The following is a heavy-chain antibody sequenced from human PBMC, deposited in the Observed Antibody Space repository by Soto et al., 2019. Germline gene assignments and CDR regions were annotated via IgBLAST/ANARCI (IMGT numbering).Heavy chain of an antibody. D-gene: IGHD3-3*01. CDR3: ARDLRRFLEWLGGGYFDY. J-gene: IGHJ4*02. V-gene: IGHV3-30-3*01. CDR1: GFTFSSYA. Sequence: QVQLVESGGGVVQPGRSLRLSCAASGFTFSSYAMHWVRQAPGKGLEWVAVISYDGSNKYYADSVKGRFTISRDNSKNTLYLQMNSLRAEDTAVYYCARDLRRFLEWLGGGYFDYWGQGTLVTVSS. CDR2: ISYDGSNK.